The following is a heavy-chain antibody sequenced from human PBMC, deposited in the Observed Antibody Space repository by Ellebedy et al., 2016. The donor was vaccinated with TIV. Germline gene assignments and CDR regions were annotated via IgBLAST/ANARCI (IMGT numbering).Heavy chain of an antibody. CDR3: ARVTTTWNYYFDY. V-gene: IGHV2-70*11. CDR1: GFSLSTSGVS. CDR2: IDWDDDK. D-gene: IGHD1-7*01. J-gene: IGHJ4*02. Sequence: SGPTLVKPTQTLTLTCTFSGFSLSTSGVSVSWIRQPPGKALEWLARIDWDDDKYSTTSLRSRLTISNDTSKNQVVLTMTNMDPVDTATYYCARVTTTWNYYFDYWGQGTLVTVSS.